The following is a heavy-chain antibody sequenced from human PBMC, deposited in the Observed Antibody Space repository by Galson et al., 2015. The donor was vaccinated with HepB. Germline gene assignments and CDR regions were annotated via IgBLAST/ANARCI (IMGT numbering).Heavy chain of an antibody. Sequence: SLRLSCAASGFTFSSYWMSWVRQAPGKGLEWVANIRQDGSEKYYVDSVKGRFTISRDNAKNSLYLQMNSLRAEDTAVYYCARDVNPRGMIVVPLSAFDIWGQGTMVTVSS. V-gene: IGHV3-7*03. CDR3: ARDVNPRGMIVVPLSAFDI. D-gene: IGHD3-22*01. J-gene: IGHJ3*02. CDR1: GFTFSSYW. CDR2: IRQDGSEK.